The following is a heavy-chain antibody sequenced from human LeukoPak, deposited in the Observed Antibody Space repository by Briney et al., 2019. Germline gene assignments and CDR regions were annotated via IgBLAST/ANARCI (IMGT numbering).Heavy chain of an antibody. V-gene: IGHV1-69*05. D-gene: IGHD6-13*01. CDR2: SIRIFGTA. J-gene: IGHJ6*03. CDR1: VGTFSSYA. Sequence: GASVKVSCKGTVGTFSSYASSWLRQAPGQRLEWMGGSIRIFGTANYAQKFQGRVTITTDESTSTAYMELSSLRSEDTAVYYCARDLRAAADYYYYFYMDVWGKGTTVTVSS. CDR3: ARDLRAAADYYYYFYMDV.